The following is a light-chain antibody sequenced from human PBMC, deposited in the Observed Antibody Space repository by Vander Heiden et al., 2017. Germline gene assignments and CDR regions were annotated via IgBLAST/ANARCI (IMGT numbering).Light chain of an antibody. Sequence: QSALTQPASVSGSPGQSITISCTGTRSDVGGYNCVSWYQQHPGKAPKLMIYEVINRPSGVSNRFSGSKSGNTASLTISGLQAEDEADYYCSSYTSSSTLVFGGGTKLTVL. J-gene: IGLJ2*01. V-gene: IGLV2-14*01. CDR2: EVI. CDR1: RSDVGGYNC. CDR3: SSYTSSSTLV.